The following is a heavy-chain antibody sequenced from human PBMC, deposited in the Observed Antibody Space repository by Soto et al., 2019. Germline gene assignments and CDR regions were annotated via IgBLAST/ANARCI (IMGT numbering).Heavy chain of an antibody. CDR3: TLEYNSRQDLKH. D-gene: IGHD6-6*01. Sequence: EVQLVESGGGLVEPGGSLRLSCATSGFTFSTCSMNWVRQAPGKGLEWVSSISATGTYTFYADSLKGRFTISRDNARNSLFVQMNRLRVEDTALYYCTLEYNSRQDLKHRGQGALVTVSS. V-gene: IGHV3-21*01. J-gene: IGHJ4*02. CDR2: ISATGTYT. CDR1: GFTFSTCS.